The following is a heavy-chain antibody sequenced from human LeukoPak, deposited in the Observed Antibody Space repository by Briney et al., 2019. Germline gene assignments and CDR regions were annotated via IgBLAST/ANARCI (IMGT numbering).Heavy chain of an antibody. CDR2: IYYSGST. V-gene: IGHV4-31*03. Sequence: PSETLSLTCTVSGDSISSGGYYWSWIRQHPGKGLEWLGYIYYSGSTYYNPSLKSRVTISVDTSKNQFSLKLSSVTAADTAVYYCARGIENPGPLGLSYYYYGMDVWGQGTTVTVSS. CDR1: GDSISSGGYY. J-gene: IGHJ6*02. D-gene: IGHD2-8*02. CDR3: ARGIENPGPLGLSYYYYGMDV.